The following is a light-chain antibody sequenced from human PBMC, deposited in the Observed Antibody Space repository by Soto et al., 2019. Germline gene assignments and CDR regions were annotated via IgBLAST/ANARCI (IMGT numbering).Light chain of an antibody. V-gene: IGKV2-28*01. Sequence: DIVMTQSPLSLPVTPGEPASISCMSSHSLLHSNGYNYLDWYLQKPGQSPQLLIYLGSNRASGVPDRFSGSGSGTDFTLKISRVEAEDVGVYYCMQALQAPLTFGQGTKA. CDR1: HSLLHSNGYNY. J-gene: IGKJ1*01. CDR3: MQALQAPLT. CDR2: LGS.